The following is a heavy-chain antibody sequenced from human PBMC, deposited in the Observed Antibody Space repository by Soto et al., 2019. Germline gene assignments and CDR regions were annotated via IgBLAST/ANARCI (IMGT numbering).Heavy chain of an antibody. Sequence: ETLSLTCTVSGDSISKYYCSWIRQSPGKGLEWIGYIYYSGSTNYNPSLKSRVTVSIDKSKNQFSLKLTSVTAADTAVYYCAKANSGYGSFDHWGQGMLVTVSS. D-gene: IGHD5-12*01. V-gene: IGHV4-59*01. CDR1: GDSISKYY. CDR2: IYYSGST. J-gene: IGHJ4*02. CDR3: AKANSGYGSFDH.